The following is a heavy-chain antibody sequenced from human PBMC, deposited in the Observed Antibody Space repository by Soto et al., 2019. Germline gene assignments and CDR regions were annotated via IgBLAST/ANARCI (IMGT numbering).Heavy chain of an antibody. J-gene: IGHJ2*01. D-gene: IGHD2-15*01. V-gene: IGHV3-48*02. CDR2: IGPFGRTI. CDR3: ARDIGPYWYFDL. Sequence: EVQLVESGGGLLQSGGSLSLSCAASGFTLGHYSMDWVRQAPGKGLEWVSYIGPFGRTIHYADSLKGRFTISRDNAANSLFLQLNSLRDEDTAVYYCARDIGPYWYFDLWGRGTLVTVSS. CDR1: GFTLGHYS.